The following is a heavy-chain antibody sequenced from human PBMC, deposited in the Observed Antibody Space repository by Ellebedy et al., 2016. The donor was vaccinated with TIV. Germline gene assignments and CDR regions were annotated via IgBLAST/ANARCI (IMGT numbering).Heavy chain of an antibody. V-gene: IGHV3-74*01. D-gene: IGHD3-16*01. Sequence: ESLKISCAAPVFTFSNYWMHWVRQAPGKGLVWVSRFYNDGSSTSYADSVEGRFTISRDNPKNIVYLQMNSLRVEDTAVYYCVRDGSYDYGDYWGQGTVVTVSS. J-gene: IGHJ4*02. CDR3: VRDGSYDYGDY. CDR1: VFTFSNYW. CDR2: FYNDGSST.